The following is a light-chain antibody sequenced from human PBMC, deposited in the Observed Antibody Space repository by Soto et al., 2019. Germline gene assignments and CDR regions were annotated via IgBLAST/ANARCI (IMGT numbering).Light chain of an antibody. V-gene: IGKV3-15*01. Sequence: EKVMKQSPATLSVTKGERATLSCRASQSVSSNLAWYQQKPGQAPRLLIYGASSRATGIPVRFSGSGSGTEFIPPIISLLSEDFAVYYCQQYNNWPLTFCQGRR. CDR2: GAS. J-gene: IGKJ5*01. CDR3: QQYNNWPLT. CDR1: QSVSSN.